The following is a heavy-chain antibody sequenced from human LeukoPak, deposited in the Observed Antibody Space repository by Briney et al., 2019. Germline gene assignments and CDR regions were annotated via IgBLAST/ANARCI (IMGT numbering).Heavy chain of an antibody. J-gene: IGHJ4*02. D-gene: IGHD3-3*01. V-gene: IGHV4-38-2*02. CDR1: GYSISSGDY. CDR3: ARGFGALTHEVDY. CDR2: IYHSGST. Sequence: SETLSLTCTVSGYSISSGDYWGWIRQPPGKGLEWIGSIYHSGSTYYNPSLKSRVTISVDTSKNQFSLKLSSVTAADTAVYYCARGFGALTHEVDYWGQGTLVTVSS.